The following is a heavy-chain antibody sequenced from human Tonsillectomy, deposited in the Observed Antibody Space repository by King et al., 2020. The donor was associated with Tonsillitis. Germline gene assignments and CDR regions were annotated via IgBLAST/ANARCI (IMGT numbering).Heavy chain of an antibody. CDR1: GGSINSSSYY. V-gene: IGHV4-39*07. CDR3: ARLTDVRYGSSTSGYGGDVDY. J-gene: IGHJ4*02. CDR2: IYYSGST. D-gene: IGHD2-2*01. Sequence: QLQLQESGPGLVKPSETLSLTCTVSGGSINSSSYYWGWIRQPPGKGLEWIGSIYYSGSTYYNPSLKSRVTISLDTSKNQFSLKMSAVTAADTAVYYCARLTDVRYGSSTSGYGGDVDYWGQGTLVTVSS.